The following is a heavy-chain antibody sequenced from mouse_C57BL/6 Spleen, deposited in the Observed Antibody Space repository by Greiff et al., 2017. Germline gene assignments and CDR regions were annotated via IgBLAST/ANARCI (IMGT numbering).Heavy chain of an antibody. D-gene: IGHD3-2*02. CDR1: GFTFSDYG. CDR2: ISSGSSTI. CDR3: ATAQATYYAMDY. J-gene: IGHJ4*01. V-gene: IGHV5-17*01. Sequence: EVKLMESGGGLVKPGGSLKLSCAASGFTFSDYGMHWVRQAPEKGLEWVAYISSGSSTIYYADTVKGRFTISRDNAKNTLFLQMTSLRSEDTAMYYCATAQATYYAMDYWVQGTSVTVSS.